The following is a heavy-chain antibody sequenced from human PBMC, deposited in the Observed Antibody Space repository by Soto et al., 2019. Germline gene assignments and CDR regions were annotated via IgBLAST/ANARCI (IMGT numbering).Heavy chain of an antibody. CDR3: ARHNSRRGYSYGYWTYDY. CDR2: IFYSGST. J-gene: IGHJ4*02. D-gene: IGHD5-18*01. CDR1: GGSISSSSYY. V-gene: IGHV4-39*01. Sequence: PSETLSLTCTVSGGSISSSSYYWGWIRQPPGKGLEWIGSIFYSGSTYYNPSLKSRVTISVDTSKNQFSLKLSSVTAADTAVYYCARHNSRRGYSYGYWTYDYWGQGTLVTVSS.